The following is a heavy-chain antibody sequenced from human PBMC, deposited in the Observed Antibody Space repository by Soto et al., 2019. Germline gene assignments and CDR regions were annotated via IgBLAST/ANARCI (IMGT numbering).Heavy chain of an antibody. Sequence: QVQLVQSGAEVKKPGSSVKVSCKASGGTFSSYAISWVRQAPGQGLEWMGGIIPIFGTANYAQKFQGRVTITADESTSTAYMDLSSWRSEDTAVYYCARDPGGDGCNQGDYWGQGTLVTVSS. D-gene: IGHD3-16*01. CDR3: ARDPGGDGCNQGDY. V-gene: IGHV1-69*12. CDR1: GGTFSSYA. CDR2: IIPIFGTA. J-gene: IGHJ4*02.